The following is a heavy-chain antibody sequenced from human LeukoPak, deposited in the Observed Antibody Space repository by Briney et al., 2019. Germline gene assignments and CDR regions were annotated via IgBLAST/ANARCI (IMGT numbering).Heavy chain of an antibody. CDR1: GFTFSSYW. Sequence: GGSLRLSCAASGFTFSSYWMSWVRQAPGKGLEWVANIKQDGSEKYYVDSVKGRFTISRDNAKNSLYLQMNSLRAEDTAVYYCARVKYSNYLNNWVDPWGQGTLVTVSS. J-gene: IGHJ5*02. D-gene: IGHD4-11*01. CDR2: IKQDGSEK. CDR3: ARVKYSNYLNNWVDP. V-gene: IGHV3-7*01.